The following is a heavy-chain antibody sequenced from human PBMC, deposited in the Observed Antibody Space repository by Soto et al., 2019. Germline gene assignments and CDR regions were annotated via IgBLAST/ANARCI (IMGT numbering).Heavy chain of an antibody. J-gene: IGHJ6*02. CDR2: IIPIFGTT. Sequence: QEQLVQAGAEVKKPGSSVRISCRASGGTFSNDAVSWVRQAPGQGLQWMGGIIPIFGTTHYAQKFQGRVTITADESTATAYMELRSVTSVDTAVYYCATGLRTGNYGMDVWGQGTAVTVSS. CDR3: ATGLRTGNYGMDV. V-gene: IGHV1-69*01. CDR1: GGTFSNDA. D-gene: IGHD3-10*01.